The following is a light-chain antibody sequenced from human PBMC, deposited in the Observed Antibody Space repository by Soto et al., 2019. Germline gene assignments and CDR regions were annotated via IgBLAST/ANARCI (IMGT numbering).Light chain of an antibody. Sequence: DIPMTQSPSTLSASVGDRVTITCRASQSISSWLAWYQQKPGKAPKLLIYDASSLESGVPSRFSGSGSGTEFPLTISSLQPDDFATYYCQQYNSYSPTFGQGTKVEIK. J-gene: IGKJ1*01. V-gene: IGKV1-5*01. CDR3: QQYNSYSPT. CDR1: QSISSW. CDR2: DAS.